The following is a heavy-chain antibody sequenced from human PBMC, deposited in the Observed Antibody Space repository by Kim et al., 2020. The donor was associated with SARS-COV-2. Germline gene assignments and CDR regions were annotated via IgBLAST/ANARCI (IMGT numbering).Heavy chain of an antibody. D-gene: IGHD3-10*01. CDR3: ARNPLPREPTYYYGSGRVVDV. CDR1: GFTFSSYS. CDR2: ISSSSSYI. Sequence: GGFLRLSCAASGFTFSSYSMNWVRQAPGKGLEWVSSISSSSSYIYYADSVKGRFTISRDNAKNSLYLQMNSLRAEDTAVYYCARNPLPREPTYYYGSGRVVDVWGQGTTVTVSS. V-gene: IGHV3-21*01. J-gene: IGHJ6*02.